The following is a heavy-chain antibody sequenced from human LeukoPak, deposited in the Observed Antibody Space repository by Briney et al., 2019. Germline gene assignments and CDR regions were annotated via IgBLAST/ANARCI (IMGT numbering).Heavy chain of an antibody. D-gene: IGHD6-19*01. CDR3: ASTRSSGWYAGAFDI. CDR2: INWNGGST. Sequence: GGSLRLSCAASGFTFDDYGMSWVRQAPGKGLEWVAGINWNGGSTGYADSVKGRFTISRGNAKNSLYLQMNSLRAEDTALYYCASTRSSGWYAGAFDIWGQGTMVTVSS. J-gene: IGHJ3*02. V-gene: IGHV3-20*04. CDR1: GFTFDDYG.